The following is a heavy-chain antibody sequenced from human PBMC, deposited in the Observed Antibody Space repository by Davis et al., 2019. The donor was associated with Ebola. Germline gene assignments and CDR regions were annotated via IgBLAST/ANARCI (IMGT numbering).Heavy chain of an antibody. CDR2: INPNSGGT. CDR3: ARDSRAVAGTDNWFDP. Sequence: ASVKVSCKASGYTFTGYYMHWVRQAPGQGLEWMGWINPNSGGTNYAQKFQGWVTMTRDTSISTAYMELSRLRSDDTAVYYCARDSRAVAGTDNWFDPWGQGTLVTVSS. J-gene: IGHJ5*02. V-gene: IGHV1-2*04. CDR1: GYTFTGYY. D-gene: IGHD6-19*01.